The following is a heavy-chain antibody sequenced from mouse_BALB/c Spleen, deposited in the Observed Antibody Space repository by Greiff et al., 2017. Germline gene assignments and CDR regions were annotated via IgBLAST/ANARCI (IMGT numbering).Heavy chain of an antibody. CDR3: AMITFAY. V-gene: IGHV5-9*03. CDR1: GFTFSSYT. CDR2: ISSGGGNT. D-gene: IGHD2-4*01. J-gene: IGHJ3*01. Sequence: DVKLVESGGGLVKPGGSLKLSCAASGFTFSSYTMSWVRQTPEKRLEWVATISSGGGNTYYPDSVKGRFTISRDNAKNNLYLQMSSLRSEDTALYYCAMITFAYWGQGTLVTVSA.